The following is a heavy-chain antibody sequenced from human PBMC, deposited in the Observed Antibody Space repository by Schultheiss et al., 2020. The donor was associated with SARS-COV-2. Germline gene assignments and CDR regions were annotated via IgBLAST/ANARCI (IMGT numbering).Heavy chain of an antibody. CDR2: IYHSGST. D-gene: IGHD5-12*01. J-gene: IGHJ3*02. V-gene: IGHV4-30-2*01. CDR3: ARGATQHDAFDI. CDR1: GGSISSGGYS. Sequence: QTLSLTCAVSGGSISSGGYSWSWIRQPPGKGLEWIGYIYHSGSTYYNPSLKSRVTISVDRSKNQFSLKLSSVTAADTAVYYCARGATQHDAFDIWGQGTMVTVSS.